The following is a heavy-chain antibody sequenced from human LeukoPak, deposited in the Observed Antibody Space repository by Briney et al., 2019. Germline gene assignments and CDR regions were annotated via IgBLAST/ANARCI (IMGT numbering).Heavy chain of an antibody. J-gene: IGHJ3*02. V-gene: IGHV3-53*01. Sequence: GGSLRLSCAASGFTVSSNYMSWVRQAPGKGLEWVSVIYSGGSTYYADSVKGRFTISRDSSKNTLYLQMNSLRAEDTAVYYCARGSSALLNAFDIWGQGTMVTVSP. CDR1: GFTVSSNY. CDR3: ARGSSALLNAFDI. D-gene: IGHD3-22*01. CDR2: IYSGGST.